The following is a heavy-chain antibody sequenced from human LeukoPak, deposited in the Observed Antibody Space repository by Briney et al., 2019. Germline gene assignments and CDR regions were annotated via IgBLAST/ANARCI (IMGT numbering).Heavy chain of an antibody. CDR2: ISYDGSNK. V-gene: IGHV3-30*18. CDR1: GFTFSSYG. D-gene: IGHD6-13*01. CDR3: AKDLSAAGTAPQLDY. Sequence: PGGSLRLSCAASGFTFSSYGMHWVRQAPGKGLEWVAVISYDGSNKYYADSVKGRFTISRDNSKNTLYLQMNSLRAEDTAVYYCAKDLSAAGTAPQLDYWGQGTLVTVSS. J-gene: IGHJ4*02.